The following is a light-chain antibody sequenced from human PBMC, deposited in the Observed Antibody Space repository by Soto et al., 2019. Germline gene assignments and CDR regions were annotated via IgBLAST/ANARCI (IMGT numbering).Light chain of an antibody. Sequence: DIQMTQSPSTLSASVGDRVTITCRASQSISSWLAWYQQKPGKAPKLLIYDASSLESGVPLRFSGSGSGTEFTLTISSLQPDDFATYYCQQYNSLWTFGQGTKVDIK. CDR3: QQYNSLWT. CDR1: QSISSW. CDR2: DAS. J-gene: IGKJ1*01. V-gene: IGKV1-5*01.